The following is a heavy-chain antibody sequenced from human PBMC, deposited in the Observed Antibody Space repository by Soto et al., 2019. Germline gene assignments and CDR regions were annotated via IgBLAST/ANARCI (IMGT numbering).Heavy chain of an antibody. CDR1: GGTFSSYA. CDR2: IIPIFGTA. Sequence: SVKVSCKASGGTFSSYAISWVRQAPGQGLEWMGGIIPIFGTANYAQKFQGRVTITADKSTSTAYMELSSLRSEDTAVYYCARATDGYNRFYYYYGMGVWGQGTTVTVSS. V-gene: IGHV1-69*06. J-gene: IGHJ6*02. D-gene: IGHD5-12*01. CDR3: ARATDGYNRFYYYYGMGV.